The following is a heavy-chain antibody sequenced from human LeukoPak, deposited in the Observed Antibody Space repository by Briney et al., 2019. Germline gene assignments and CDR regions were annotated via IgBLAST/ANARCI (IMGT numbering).Heavy chain of an antibody. J-gene: IGHJ3*02. CDR2: INHSGST. CDR1: GGSFSGYY. V-gene: IGHV4-34*01. Sequence: SETLSLTCAVYGGSFSGYYWSLIRQPPGKGLEWIAEINHSGSTNYNPSLKSRVTISVDTSKNQFSLKLNSVTAAAVYYCARGVPLLFRAFDIWGQGTMVTVSS. D-gene: IGHD3-10*01. CDR3: ARGVPLLFRAFDI.